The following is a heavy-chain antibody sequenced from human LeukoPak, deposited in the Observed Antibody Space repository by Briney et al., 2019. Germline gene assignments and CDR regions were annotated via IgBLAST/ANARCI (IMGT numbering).Heavy chain of an antibody. Sequence: PGGSLRLSCAASGFTFSSYAMSWVRQAPGKGLEWVSGISGSDGSTNYADSVKGRFTISRENSKNTLYLQMNSLRAEDMAVYYCARVHSGGSYYYYYYMDVWGKGTTVTVSS. CDR1: GFTFSSYA. J-gene: IGHJ6*03. CDR2: ISGSDGST. CDR3: ARVHSGGSYYYYYYMDV. V-gene: IGHV3-23*01. D-gene: IGHD1-26*01.